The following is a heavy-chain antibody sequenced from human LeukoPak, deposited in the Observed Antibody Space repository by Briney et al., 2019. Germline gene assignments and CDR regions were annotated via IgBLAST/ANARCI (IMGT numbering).Heavy chain of an antibody. J-gene: IGHJ4*02. Sequence: GGSLRLSCAASGFTFSSHWMHWVRQAPGKGLVWVSRINSDGSSISYADSVKGRFTISRDNAKNTLYLQMNSLGAEDTAVYYCARDLQLWTTRDTRGGARVGYWGQGTLVTVSS. CDR1: GFTFSSHW. CDR2: INSDGSSI. V-gene: IGHV3-74*01. D-gene: IGHD5-18*01. CDR3: ARDLQLWTTRDTRGGARVGY.